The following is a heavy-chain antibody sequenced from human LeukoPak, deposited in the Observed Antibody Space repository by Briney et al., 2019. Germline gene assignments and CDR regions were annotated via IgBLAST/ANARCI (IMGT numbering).Heavy chain of an antibody. J-gene: IGHJ4*02. Sequence: EASVKVSCKASGYTFTGYYMHWVRQAPGQGLEWMGWINPNSGGTNYAQKFQGRVTMTRDTSISTAYMELSRLRSDDMAVYYCAREPLIVGELPHNFDYWGQGTLVTVSS. CDR2: INPNSGGT. V-gene: IGHV1-2*02. CDR1: GYTFTGYY. CDR3: AREPLIVGELPHNFDY. D-gene: IGHD3-22*01.